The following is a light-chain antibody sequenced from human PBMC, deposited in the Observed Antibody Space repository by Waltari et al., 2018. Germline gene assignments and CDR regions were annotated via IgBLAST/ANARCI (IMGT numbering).Light chain of an antibody. Sequence: SCRASQRVSRTLAWYQQKPGQAPKLLIYGASIRATGIPDRFTGSGSGTGFSLTISSLEPEDFAIYFCQHYVRLPATFGQGTKVEIK. CDR1: QRVSRT. CDR2: GAS. V-gene: IGKV3-20*01. J-gene: IGKJ1*01. CDR3: QHYVRLPAT.